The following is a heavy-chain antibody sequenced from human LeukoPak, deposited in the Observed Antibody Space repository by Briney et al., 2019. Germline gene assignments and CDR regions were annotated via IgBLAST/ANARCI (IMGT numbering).Heavy chain of an antibody. D-gene: IGHD2-2*01. V-gene: IGHV4-34*01. CDR2: INHSGST. CDR1: GGSFSGYY. J-gene: IGHJ5*02. CDR3: AVLGYCSSTTCPGANGFDP. Sequence: PSETLSLTCAVYGGSFSGYYWSWIRQPPGKGLEWIGEINHSGSTNYNPSLKSRVTISVDTSKNQFSLKLSSVTAADTAVYYCAVLGYCSSTTCPGANGFDPWGQGTLVTVSS.